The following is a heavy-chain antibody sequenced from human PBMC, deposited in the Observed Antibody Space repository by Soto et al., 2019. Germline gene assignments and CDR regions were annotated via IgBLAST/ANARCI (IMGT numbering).Heavy chain of an antibody. CDR2: IKQDGSEK. V-gene: IGHV3-7*01. D-gene: IGHD3-16*01. J-gene: IGHJ6*03. CDR1: GLTFSNNW. CDR3: MRWGFTVHYYYMDV. Sequence: EVQLVESGGGLVQPGGSLRLACAASGLTFSNNWVGWVRQAPGDGLEWVANIKQDGSEKYYVDSVKGRFNISRDNSRRTLYLYMNSLRVDDTAVYYCMRWGFTVHYYYMDVWGKGTKVTVSS.